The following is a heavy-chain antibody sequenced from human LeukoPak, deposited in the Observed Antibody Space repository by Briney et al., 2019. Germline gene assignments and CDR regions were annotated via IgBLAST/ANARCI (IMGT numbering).Heavy chain of an antibody. J-gene: IGHJ4*02. Sequence: ASVKVSCKASGYTFMDYYLHWVRQAPGQGLEWMGWINPNSGGTNSAQKFQGRVTMTRDTSISTAYMEPSRLRSDDTAVYYCARYLLPLDYWGQGTLVTVSS. CDR3: ARYLLPLDY. CDR1: GYTFMDYY. V-gene: IGHV1-2*02. CDR2: INPNSGGT. D-gene: IGHD1-26*01.